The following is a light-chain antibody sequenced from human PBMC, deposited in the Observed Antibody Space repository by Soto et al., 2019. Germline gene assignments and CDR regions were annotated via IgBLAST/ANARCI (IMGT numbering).Light chain of an antibody. CDR2: DNS. CDR3: QSYDTTLSGVV. Sequence: QAVVTQPPSVSGAPGQRVTISCTGSGSTFGAGYDVHWYQQLPGSAPKLLISDNSNRPSGVPDRFSGSKSGTSASLAISGLQAEDEADYYCQSYDTTLSGVVFGAGTKVTVL. CDR1: GSTFGAGYD. J-gene: IGLJ1*01. V-gene: IGLV1-40*01.